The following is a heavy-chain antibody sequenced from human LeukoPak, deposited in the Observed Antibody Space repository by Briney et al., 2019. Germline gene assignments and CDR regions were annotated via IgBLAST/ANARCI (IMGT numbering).Heavy chain of an antibody. CDR3: ARGTRRIAAAGTFDY. CDR2: INPSDGAT. D-gene: IGHD6-13*01. V-gene: IGHV1-46*01. J-gene: IGHJ4*02. CDR1: GYTFTSYY. Sequence: ASVRVSCKASGYTFTSYYMHWVRQAPGQGLEWMAIINPSDGATYYAQNLQGRVTVTGDTSTNTVSMELNSLRSEDTAVYYCARGTRRIAAAGTFDYWGQGTLVTVSS.